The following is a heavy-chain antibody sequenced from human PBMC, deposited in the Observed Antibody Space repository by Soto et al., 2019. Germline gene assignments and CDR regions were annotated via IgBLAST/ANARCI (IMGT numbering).Heavy chain of an antibody. J-gene: IGHJ6*02. CDR1: GGSISSSSYY. V-gene: IGHV4-39*01. D-gene: IGHD3-3*01. Sequence: SETLSLTCTVSGGSISSSSYYWGWIRQPPGKGLEWIGSIYYSGSTYYNPSLKSRVTISVDTSKNQFSLKLSSVTAADTAVYYCARQVKGRGILEWLFKYGMDVWGQGTTVTVSS. CDR3: ARQVKGRGILEWLFKYGMDV. CDR2: IYYSGST.